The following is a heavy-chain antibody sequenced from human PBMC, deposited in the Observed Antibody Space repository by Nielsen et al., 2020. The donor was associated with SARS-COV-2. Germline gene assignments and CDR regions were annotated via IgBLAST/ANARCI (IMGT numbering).Heavy chain of an antibody. CDR1: GYTFTGYY. D-gene: IGHD6-13*01. V-gene: IGHV1-2*04. Sequence: ASVKVSCKASGYTFTGYYMHWVRQAPGQGLEWMGWINPNSGGTNYAQKFQGWVTMTRDTSISTAYMELSRLRSDDTAVYYCAADQNFPPLTGYSSSWVPRDLGYWGQGTLVTVSS. J-gene: IGHJ4*02. CDR3: AADQNFPPLTGYSSSWVPRDLGY. CDR2: INPNSGGT.